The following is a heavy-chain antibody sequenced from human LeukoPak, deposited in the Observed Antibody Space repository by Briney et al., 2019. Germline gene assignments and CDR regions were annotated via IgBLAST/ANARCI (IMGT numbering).Heavy chain of an antibody. D-gene: IGHD2-2*01. CDR2: IYYSGSA. J-gene: IGHJ4*02. Sequence: SETLSLTCTVSGGSISSSSYYWGWIRQPPGKGLEWIGSIYYSGSAYYNPSLKSRVTISVDTSKNQFSLKLSSVPAADTAVYYCARVKVPAASGFDYWGQGTLVTVSS. CDR3: ARVKVPAASGFDY. V-gene: IGHV4-39*07. CDR1: GGSISSSSYY.